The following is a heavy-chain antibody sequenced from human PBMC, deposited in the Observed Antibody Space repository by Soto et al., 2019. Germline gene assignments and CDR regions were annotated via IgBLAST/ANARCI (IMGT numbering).Heavy chain of an antibody. CDR1: GFPITSYG. Sequence: QVQQVESGGGVVQPGRSLRLSCAASGFPITSYGMHWVREGPDKGLEWVAIISYDGSDKYYADSVKGRFTISRDNSKNTLYLQMNSLRPEDTALYYCVGGQYYFDYRGQGTLVIVS. V-gene: IGHV3-30*03. J-gene: IGHJ4*02. CDR2: ISYDGSDK. CDR3: VGGQYYFDY. D-gene: IGHD3-10*01.